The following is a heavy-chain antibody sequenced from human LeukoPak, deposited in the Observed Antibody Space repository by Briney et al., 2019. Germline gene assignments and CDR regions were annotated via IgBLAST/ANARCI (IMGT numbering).Heavy chain of an antibody. CDR1: GFTFSSYG. CDR3: ARGRSSGYYHDY. CDR2: IWYDGSNK. D-gene: IGHD3-22*01. J-gene: IGHJ4*02. Sequence: PGRSLRLSCAAPGFTFSSYGMHWVRQAPGKGLEWVAVIWYDGSNKYYADSVKGRFTISRDNSKNTLYLQMNSLRAEDTAVYYCARGRSSGYYHDYWGQGTLVTVSS. V-gene: IGHV3-33*01.